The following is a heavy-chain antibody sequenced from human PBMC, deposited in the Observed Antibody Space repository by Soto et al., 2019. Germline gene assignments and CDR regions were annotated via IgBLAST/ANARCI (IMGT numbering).Heavy chain of an antibody. CDR2: IYSGGST. Sequence: HPGGSLRLSCAASGFTVSSNYMSWVRQAPGKGLEWVSVIYSGGSTYYADSVKGRFTISRDNSKNTLYLQMNSLRAEDTAVYYCARDRSSQYCSSTSCYTSYYGMDVWGQGTTVTVSS. CDR1: GFTVSSNY. J-gene: IGHJ6*02. CDR3: ARDRSSQYCSSTSCYTSYYGMDV. V-gene: IGHV3-53*01. D-gene: IGHD2-2*02.